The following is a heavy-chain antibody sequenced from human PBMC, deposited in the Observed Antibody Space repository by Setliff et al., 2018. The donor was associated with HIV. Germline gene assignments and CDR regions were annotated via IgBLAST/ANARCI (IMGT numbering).Heavy chain of an antibody. CDR2: ISSSSSYI. CDR1: GFTFSSYS. J-gene: IGHJ4*02. V-gene: IGHV3-21*01. D-gene: IGHD2-2*01. CDR3: ARERVGLHY. Sequence: PGGSLRLSCAASGFTFSSYSMNWVRQAPGKGLEWVSYISSSSSYIYYADSVKGRFTISRDNAKNSLYLQMNSLRSEDTAVYYCARERVGLHYWGQGTLVTVSS.